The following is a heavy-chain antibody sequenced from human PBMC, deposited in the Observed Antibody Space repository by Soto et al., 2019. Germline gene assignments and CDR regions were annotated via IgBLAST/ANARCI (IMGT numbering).Heavy chain of an antibody. J-gene: IGHJ5*02. CDR1: RAFINSGGFY. CDR2: IFHSGST. V-gene: IGHV4-31*03. D-gene: IGHD2-15*01. Sequence: QVQLQESGPGLVKPRQTLSLTCSVSRAFINSGGFYYRWIRQPPGKGLEWLGYIFHSGSTLYNPSLRGRLTLSADTSRNQLSLYLTSVTAADTAVYYCVRGGIAGHWFDPWGQGILVTVSS. CDR3: VRGGIAGHWFDP.